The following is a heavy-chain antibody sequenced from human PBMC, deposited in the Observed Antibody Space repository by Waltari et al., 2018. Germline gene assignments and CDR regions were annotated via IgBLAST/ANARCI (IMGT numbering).Heavy chain of an antibody. CDR2: MNPNSGNT. J-gene: IGHJ4*02. V-gene: IGHV1-8*01. CDR1: GYTFTSYD. CDR3: AGVPLKRGYSYGYHYFDY. Sequence: QVQLVQSGAEVKKPGASVKVSCKASGYTFTSYDINWVRQATGQGLEWMGWMNPNSGNTGYAQKFQGRVTVTRNNSISTAYMELSSLRSEDTAVYYCAGVPLKRGYSYGYHYFDYWGQGTLVTVSS. D-gene: IGHD5-18*01.